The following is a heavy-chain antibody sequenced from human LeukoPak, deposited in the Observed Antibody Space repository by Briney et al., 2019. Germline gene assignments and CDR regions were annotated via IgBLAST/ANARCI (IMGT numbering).Heavy chain of an antibody. D-gene: IGHD4-23*01. CDR2: ISGSGGNT. J-gene: IGHJ4*02. V-gene: IGHV3-23*01. CDR1: GFTFSSYG. CDR3: AKLVTHFDY. Sequence: GGSLRLSCAASGFTFSSYGMHGVRQAPGKGLEWVSSISGSGGNTYYADSVKGRFTISRDNSKNTLYMQMNSLRAEDTAVYYCAKLVTHFDYWGQGTLVTVSS.